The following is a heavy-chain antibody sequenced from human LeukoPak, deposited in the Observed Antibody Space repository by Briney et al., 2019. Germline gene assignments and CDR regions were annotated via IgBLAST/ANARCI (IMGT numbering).Heavy chain of an antibody. J-gene: IGHJ4*02. Sequence: GGSLRLSCAASGFTFSSYAMSWVRQAPGKGLEWVSAISGSGGSTYYADSVKGRFTISRDNSKNTLYLQMNSLRAEDTAVYYCAKSSITIFGVVQSIDYWGQGTLVTVSS. CDR2: ISGSGGST. CDR3: AKSSITIFGVVQSIDY. CDR1: GFTFSSYA. D-gene: IGHD3-3*01. V-gene: IGHV3-23*01.